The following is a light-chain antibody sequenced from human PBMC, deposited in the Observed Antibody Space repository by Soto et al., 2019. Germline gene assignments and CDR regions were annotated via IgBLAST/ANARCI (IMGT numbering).Light chain of an antibody. J-gene: IGKJ2*01. CDR1: QRITTY. Sequence: IHMTQSPSSLSASVGDRITVTCRASQRITTYVNWYQLKPGEAPKLLISTSGTLQRGVPSRFSGSGSGTDFTLTITRLQPADFATYFCQQTYSTPHTFGQGTKLEIK. V-gene: IGKV1-39*01. CDR3: QQTYSTPHT. CDR2: TSG.